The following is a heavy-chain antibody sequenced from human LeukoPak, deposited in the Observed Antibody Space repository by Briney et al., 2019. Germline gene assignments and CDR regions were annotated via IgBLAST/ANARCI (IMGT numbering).Heavy chain of an antibody. J-gene: IGHJ4*02. V-gene: IGHV3-21*01. CDR3: ARGSYSHYFDY. CDR2: ISSSSSYI. CDR1: GFTFGSYS. Sequence: GGSLRLSCAASGFTFGSYSMNWVRQAPGKGLEWVSSISSSSSYIYYADSVKGRFTISRDNAKNSLYLQMNSLRAEDTAVYYCARGSYSHYFDYWGQGTLVTVSS. D-gene: IGHD3-10*01.